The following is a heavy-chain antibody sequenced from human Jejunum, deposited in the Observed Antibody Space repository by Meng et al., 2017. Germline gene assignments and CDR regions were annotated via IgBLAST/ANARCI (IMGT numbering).Heavy chain of an antibody. Sequence: QVQLVQSGAEVKKPGASVKVSCKASGYTFTDYVMPWVRQAPGQRLEWMGWINAGNGDTRYSQNFQGRVTITSDTSASTAYMELSSLRSEDTAVYFCAFEVLSGLCYFDYWGRGTLVTVSS. CDR3: AFEVLSGLCYFDY. CDR2: INAGNGDT. J-gene: IGHJ4*02. D-gene: IGHD6-19*01. V-gene: IGHV1-3*01. CDR1: GYTFTDYV.